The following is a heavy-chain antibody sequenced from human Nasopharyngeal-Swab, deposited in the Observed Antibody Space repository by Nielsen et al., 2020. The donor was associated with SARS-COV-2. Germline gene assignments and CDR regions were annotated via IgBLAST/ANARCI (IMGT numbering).Heavy chain of an antibody. Sequence: ASLQLSWAGYGFGFNNYNFNWVRQAPGKGLEWVSSISSSSSYIYYADSVKGRFTISRDNAKNSLYLQMNSLRAEDTAVYYCARDGLDYDFWSAYFMDVWGQGTTVTVSS. J-gene: IGHJ6*02. V-gene: IGHV3-21*01. CDR1: GFGFNNYN. CDR2: ISSSSSYI. D-gene: IGHD3-3*01. CDR3: ARDGLDYDFWSAYFMDV.